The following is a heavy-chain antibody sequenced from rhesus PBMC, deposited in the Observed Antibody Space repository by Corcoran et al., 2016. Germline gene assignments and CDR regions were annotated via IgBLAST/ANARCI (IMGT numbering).Heavy chain of an antibody. J-gene: IGHJ5-1*01. CDR1: GYSISSGYG. CDR3: ARVSYGSGYFGVNRFDV. V-gene: IGHV4-127*01. CDR2: IYGGSGST. Sequence: QVQLQESGPGLVKPSETLSLTCAVSGYSISSGYGWGWIRQPPGKGLDWIGQIYGGSGSTYYNPSLKSRVTVSKDTSKNQFSLKLSSVTAADTAVYHCARVSYGSGYFGVNRFDVWGPGVLVTVSS. D-gene: IGHD3-28*01.